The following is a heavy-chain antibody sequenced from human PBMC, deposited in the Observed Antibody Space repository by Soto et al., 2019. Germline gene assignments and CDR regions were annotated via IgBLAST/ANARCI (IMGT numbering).Heavy chain of an antibody. CDR3: ARAGGLLVDY. CDR1: GFMFSSYA. J-gene: IGHJ4*02. CDR2: KTYDGSNK. Sequence: QVQLVESGGGVVQPGRSLRLSCAASGFMFSSYAMHWVRQAPGKGLEWVAVKTYDGSNKYYAAPVKGRFTISRDNSKNTLYLQMNSLRAEDTAVYYCARAGGLLVDYWGQGTLVTVSS. D-gene: IGHD1-26*01. V-gene: IGHV3-30-3*01.